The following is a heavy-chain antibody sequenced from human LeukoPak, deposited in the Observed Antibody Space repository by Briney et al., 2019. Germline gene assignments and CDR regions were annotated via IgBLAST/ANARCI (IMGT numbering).Heavy chain of an antibody. CDR1: GGSISSSSYH. Sequence: SETLSLTCTVSGGSISSSSYHWGWIRQPPGKGLEWIGSVYYSGSTYYNPSLKSRVTISVDTSKNQFSLKLSSVTAADTAVYYCARLGTGSYLYYFDYWGQGTLFTVSS. CDR2: VYYSGST. CDR3: ARLGTGSYLYYFDY. J-gene: IGHJ4*02. D-gene: IGHD1-26*01. V-gene: IGHV4-39*01.